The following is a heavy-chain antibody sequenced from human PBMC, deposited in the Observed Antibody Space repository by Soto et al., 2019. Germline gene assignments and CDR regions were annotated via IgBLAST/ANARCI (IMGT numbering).Heavy chain of an antibody. V-gene: IGHV3-7*03. CDR1: GFFFPTYW. CDR2: INQDGSEK. CDR3: TRGGDYGGRKDAFDI. Sequence: GGSLRLSCAASGFFFPTYWMSWVRQAPGKGLEWVADINQDGSEKYHVDSVKGRFTISRDNPKNSLYLQMNSLRAEDTAIYYCTRGGDYGGRKDAFDIWGQGTMVDV. D-gene: IGHD4-17*01. J-gene: IGHJ3*02.